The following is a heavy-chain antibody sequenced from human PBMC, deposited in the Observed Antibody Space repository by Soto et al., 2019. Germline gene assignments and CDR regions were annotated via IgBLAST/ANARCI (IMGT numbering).Heavy chain of an antibody. Sequence: QVQLVQSGAEVKKPGASVKVSCKASGYTFTSYYMHWVRPAPGQGLEWMGLINPSGGSASSAPKFQCSVTMTRATSTSTVYMELSSLRSEDTAVSYCARGGYGATHSFDNWGQETMVTVSS. CDR2: INPSGGSA. CDR1: GYTFTSYY. V-gene: IGHV1-46*01. J-gene: IGHJ3*02. D-gene: IGHD1-26*01. CDR3: ARGGYGATHSFDN.